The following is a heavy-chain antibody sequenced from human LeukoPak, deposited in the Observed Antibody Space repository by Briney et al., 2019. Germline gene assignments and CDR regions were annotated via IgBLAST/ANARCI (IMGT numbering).Heavy chain of an antibody. D-gene: IGHD6-13*01. CDR2: ISAYNGNT. CDR1: GYTFTSYG. CDR3: ARTLRQQLVLTY. V-gene: IGHV1-18*01. Sequence: ASAKVSCKASGYTFTSYGISWVRQAPGQGLEWMGWISAYNGNTNYAQKLQGRVTMTTDTSTSTAYMELRSLRSDDTAVYYCARTLRQQLVLTYWGQGTLVTVSS. J-gene: IGHJ4*01.